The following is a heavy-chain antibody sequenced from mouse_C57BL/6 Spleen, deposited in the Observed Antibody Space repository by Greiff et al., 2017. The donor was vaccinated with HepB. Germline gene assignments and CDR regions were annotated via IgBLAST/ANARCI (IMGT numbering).Heavy chain of an antibody. CDR1: GYTFTDYE. Sequence: VQLQQSGAELVRPGASVTLSCKASGYTFTDYEMHWVKQTPVHGLEWIGAIDPETGGTAYNQKFKGKAILTADKSSSTAYMELRSLTSEDSAVYYCTRSRYSNYQYYFDYWGQGTTLTVSS. J-gene: IGHJ2*01. CDR2: IDPETGGT. D-gene: IGHD2-5*01. CDR3: TRSRYSNYQYYFDY. V-gene: IGHV1-15*01.